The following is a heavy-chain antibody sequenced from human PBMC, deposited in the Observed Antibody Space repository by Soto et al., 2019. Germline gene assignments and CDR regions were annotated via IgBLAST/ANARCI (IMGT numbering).Heavy chain of an antibody. CDR3: ARQWSDY. J-gene: IGHJ4*02. Sequence: SASXALTCTLSGVSIIIRGDDWCWIRQPPGKVLEWIGSIYYSGSTYYNPSLKSRVPISVDTSKNQFSLKLSSVTAADTAVYYCARQWSDYWGQGPLLTVYS. CDR2: IYYSGST. V-gene: IGHV4-39*01. D-gene: IGHD2-8*01. CDR1: GVSIIIRGDD.